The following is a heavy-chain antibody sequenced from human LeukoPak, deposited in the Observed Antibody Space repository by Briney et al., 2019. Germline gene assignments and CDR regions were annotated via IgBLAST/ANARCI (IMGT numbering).Heavy chain of an antibody. Sequence: GGSLRLSCEASGFTFSSYGMSWVRQAPGKGLEWVADIKQDGSEQYYVDSVRGRFTISRDNGKNSLYLQMNSLRVEDTAVYFCARDSTGWQADSFDVWGQGTMVTVSS. D-gene: IGHD2-8*02. CDR1: GFTFSSYG. J-gene: IGHJ3*01. V-gene: IGHV3-7*01. CDR3: ARDSTGWQADSFDV. CDR2: IKQDGSEQ.